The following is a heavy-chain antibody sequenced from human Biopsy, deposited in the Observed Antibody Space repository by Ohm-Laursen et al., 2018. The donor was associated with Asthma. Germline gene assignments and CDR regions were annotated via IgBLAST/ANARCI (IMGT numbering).Heavy chain of an antibody. CDR3: ARAGQCSSTSCYNPGWFDP. V-gene: IGHV4-34*01. Sequence: SETLSLTWAVYGGSFSGYYWSWIRQPPGKGLEWIGEINHIGSTNYNPSLKSRVTISVDTSRNQFSLKLSSVTAADTAVYYCARAGQCSSTSCYNPGWFDPWGQGTLVTVSS. J-gene: IGHJ5*02. D-gene: IGHD2-2*01. CDR2: INHIGST. CDR1: GGSFSGYY.